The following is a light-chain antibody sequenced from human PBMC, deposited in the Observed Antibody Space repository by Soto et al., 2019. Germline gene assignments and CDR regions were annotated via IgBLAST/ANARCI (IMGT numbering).Light chain of an antibody. Sequence: DIQMTQSPSTLSAAIGDRVTITCRASQSISSWLAWYQQKPGKAPNLLIYKASSLESGVPSRFSGSGSGTEFTLTISSLQPDDFANYYCQQSNSYMTFGGGTKVEIK. CDR2: KAS. J-gene: IGKJ4*01. CDR1: QSISSW. CDR3: QQSNSYMT. V-gene: IGKV1-5*03.